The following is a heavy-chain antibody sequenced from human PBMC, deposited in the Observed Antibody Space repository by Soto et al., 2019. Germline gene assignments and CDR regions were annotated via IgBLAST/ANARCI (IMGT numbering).Heavy chain of an antibody. D-gene: IGHD4-17*01. CDR3: ARGRDGGAAN. J-gene: IGHJ4*02. V-gene: IGHV4-34*01. CDR2: VNPSGST. Sequence: QVHLQQWGAGLLKPSETLSLTCAVYGGSFSGYYWSWIRQPPGKGLEWIGEVNPSGSTNYTPSLKSRVTMSGDTPKNQFSLKLISVTAADTAVYYCARGRDGGAANWGQGTLVTVSS. CDR1: GGSFSGYY.